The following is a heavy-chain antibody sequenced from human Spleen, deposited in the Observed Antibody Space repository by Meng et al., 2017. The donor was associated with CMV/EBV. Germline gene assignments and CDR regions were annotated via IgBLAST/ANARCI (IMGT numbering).Heavy chain of an antibody. J-gene: IGHJ4*02. V-gene: IGHV5-51*01. CDR2: IYPGGSDT. D-gene: IGHD2-15*01. CDR3: ARQGASGSGYFDY. Sequence: KVSCKGSGYSFTSYWIGWVRQMPGKGLEWMGIIYPGGSDTRYSPSFQGQVTISADKSISTAYLQWSSLKASDTAMYYCARQGASGSGYFDYWGQGTLVTVSS. CDR1: GYSFTSYW.